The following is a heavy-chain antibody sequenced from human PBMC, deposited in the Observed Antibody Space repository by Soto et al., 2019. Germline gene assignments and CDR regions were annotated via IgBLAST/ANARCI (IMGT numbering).Heavy chain of an antibody. CDR2: TFCRSKWYS. Sequence: QTLSLSRAISGDGVSSNRAAGSWVRQSPSRGLESLGSTFCRSKWYSHYAVSVETRITINPDTSKNQFSLQLTSVTPEDTSGYYCTREHSIGYCDYWGQGTLVTVSS. CDR1: GDGVSSNRAA. V-gene: IGHV6-1*01. CDR3: TREHSIGYCDY. D-gene: IGHD3-22*01. J-gene: IGHJ4*01.